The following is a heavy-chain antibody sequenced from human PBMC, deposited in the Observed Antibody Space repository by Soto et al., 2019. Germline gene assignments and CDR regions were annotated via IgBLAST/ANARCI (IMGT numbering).Heavy chain of an antibody. D-gene: IGHD2-15*01. Sequence: QVQLVESGGGVVQPGRSLRLSCAASGFTFSSYGMHWVRQAPGKGLEWVAVISYDGSNKYYADSVKGRFTISRDNSKNTLYLQMNSLRAEDTAVYYCAKTAPHCSGGSCYPRHYFDYWGQGTLVTVSS. J-gene: IGHJ4*02. CDR1: GFTFSSYG. CDR2: ISYDGSNK. CDR3: AKTAPHCSGGSCYPRHYFDY. V-gene: IGHV3-30*18.